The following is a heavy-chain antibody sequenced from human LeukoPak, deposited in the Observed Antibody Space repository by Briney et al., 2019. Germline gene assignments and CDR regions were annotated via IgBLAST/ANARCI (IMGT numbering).Heavy chain of an antibody. CDR1: GGSISSRNYY. J-gene: IGHJ4*02. D-gene: IGHD6-19*01. CDR3: VSQRRYSSGRRYIDY. CDR2: MYYGETT. Sequence: PSETLSLTCTVSGGSISSRNYYWGWIRQPPGKGLEWIGSMYYGETTYCNPSLKSRVTISADTSKNQFSLKLSSVTAADTAVYYCVSQRRYSSGRRYIDYWGQGTLAPVSS. V-gene: IGHV4-39*01.